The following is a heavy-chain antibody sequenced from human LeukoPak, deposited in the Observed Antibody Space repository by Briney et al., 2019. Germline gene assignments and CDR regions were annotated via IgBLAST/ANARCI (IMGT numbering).Heavy chain of an antibody. Sequence: SETLSLTCTVSGGSISSYYWSWIRQPPGKGLEWIGYIYYSGSTNYNPSLKSRVTISVDTSKNQFSLKLSSVTAADTAVYYCARGGSGAFDYWGQGTLVTVSS. J-gene: IGHJ4*02. CDR2: IYYSGST. CDR1: GGSISSYY. D-gene: IGHD6-19*01. V-gene: IGHV4-59*01. CDR3: ARGGSGAFDY.